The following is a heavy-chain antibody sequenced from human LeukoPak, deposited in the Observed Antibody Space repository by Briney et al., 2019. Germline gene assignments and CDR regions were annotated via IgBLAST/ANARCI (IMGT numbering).Heavy chain of an antibody. V-gene: IGHV4-61*01. D-gene: IGHD3-16*01. CDR1: GGSVSSASYY. CDR3: ARGRGVSDWFDP. CDR2: VYYSGST. J-gene: IGHJ5*02. Sequence: SETLSLTCTVSGGSVSSASYYRSWIRRPPGKGLEWIGYVYYSGSTNYNPSLKSRVTVSVDTSKNQFSLNLRSVTAADTAVYYCARGRGVSDWFDPWGLGTLVTVSS.